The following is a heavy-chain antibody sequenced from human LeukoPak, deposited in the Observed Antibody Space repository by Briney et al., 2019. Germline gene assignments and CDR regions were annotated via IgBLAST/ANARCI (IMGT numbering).Heavy chain of an antibody. Sequence: KTSETLSLTCAVYNGPLTGYFWSWIRQSPGKGLEWIGEIDHAGSISYNPSLKSRVIVSRETSRKQFSLKLSSVTAADSAVYYCTVNYDFCGGQGTLVTVSS. V-gene: IGHV4-34*01. CDR1: NGPLTGYF. J-gene: IGHJ4*02. CDR2: IDHAGSI. CDR3: TVNYDFC. D-gene: IGHD3-3*01.